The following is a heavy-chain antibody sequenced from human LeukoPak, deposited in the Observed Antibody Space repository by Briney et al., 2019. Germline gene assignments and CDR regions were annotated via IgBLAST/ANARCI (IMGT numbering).Heavy chain of an antibody. V-gene: IGHV3-53*01. Sequence: PVGALILPCSASGVTPIINDMTGVRPAPGEGLEGVSVLYSDGNTKYADSVQGRFTISRDNSKNTLYLEMNSLSPDDTAVYYCARGVEPLAANTLAYWGQGTLVTVSS. CDR3: ARGVEPLAANTLAY. CDR2: LYSDGNT. CDR1: GVTPIIND. J-gene: IGHJ4*02. D-gene: IGHD1-14*01.